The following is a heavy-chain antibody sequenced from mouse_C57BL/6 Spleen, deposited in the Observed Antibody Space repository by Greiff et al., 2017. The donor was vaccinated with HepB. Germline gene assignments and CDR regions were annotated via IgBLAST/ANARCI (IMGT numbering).Heavy chain of an antibody. D-gene: IGHD1-1*01. CDR1: GYTFTSYW. Sequence: QVQLQQPGAELVKPGASVKMSCKASGYTFTSYWITWVKQRPGQGLEWIGDIYPGSGSTNYNEKFKSKATLTVDKSSSTAYMQLSSLTSEDSAVYYCARLTHYGSSPFAYWGQGTLVTVSA. CDR2: IYPGSGST. CDR3: ARLTHYGSSPFAY. J-gene: IGHJ3*01. V-gene: IGHV1-55*01.